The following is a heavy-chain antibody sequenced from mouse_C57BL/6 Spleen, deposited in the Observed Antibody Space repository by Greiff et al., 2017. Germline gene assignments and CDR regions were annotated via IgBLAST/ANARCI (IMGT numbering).Heavy chain of an antibody. D-gene: IGHD1-1*01. CDR2: INYDGSST. V-gene: IGHV5-16*01. J-gene: IGHJ2*01. CDR3: ARDSSARGDYFDY. CDR1: GFTFSDYY. Sequence: EVKLMESEGGLVQPGSSMKLSCTASGFTFSDYYMAWVRQVPEKGLEWVANINYDGSSTYYLDSLKSRFIISRDNAKNILYLQMSSLKSEDTATYYCARDSSARGDYFDYWGQGTTLTVSS.